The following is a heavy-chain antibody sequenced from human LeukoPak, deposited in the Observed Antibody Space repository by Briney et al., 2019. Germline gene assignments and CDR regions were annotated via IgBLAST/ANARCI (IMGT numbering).Heavy chain of an antibody. Sequence: ASVKVSCKASGYTFTSYDINWVRQATGQGLEWMGWMNPNSGDTGYAQKFQGRVTITRNTSISTAYMELSSLRSEDAAVYYCARDQAYYDFWSGYQQRGEDAFDIWGQGTMVTVSS. CDR3: ARDQAYYDFWSGYQQRGEDAFDI. D-gene: IGHD3-3*01. CDR1: GYTFTSYD. J-gene: IGHJ3*02. V-gene: IGHV1-8*03. CDR2: MNPNSGDT.